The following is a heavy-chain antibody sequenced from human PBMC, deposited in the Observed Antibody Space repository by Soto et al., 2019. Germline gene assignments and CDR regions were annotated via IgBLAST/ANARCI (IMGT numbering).Heavy chain of an antibody. Sequence: ASVKVSCKASGYTYTSYHSNWVRQATGQGLEWMGWMNPYSGNTGYAQKFQGRVTMTRNTSISTAYMELSSLRSEDTAVYYCATMADCSSTSCYSGWGQGTLVTVSS. CDR3: ATMADCSSTSCYSG. CDR2: MNPYSGNT. J-gene: IGHJ4*02. V-gene: IGHV1-8*01. D-gene: IGHD2-2*02. CDR1: GYTYTSYH.